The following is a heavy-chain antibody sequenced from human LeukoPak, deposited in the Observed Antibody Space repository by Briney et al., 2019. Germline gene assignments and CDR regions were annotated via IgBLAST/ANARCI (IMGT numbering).Heavy chain of an antibody. CDR3: ARDPGIAAALAF. CDR2: IIPIFGTA. J-gene: IGHJ4*02. Sequence: SVKVSCKASGGTFSSYAISWVRQAPGQGLEWMGRIIPIFGTANYAQKFQGRVTITTDESTSTAYMELSSLRSEDTAVYYCARDPGIAAALAFWGQGTLVTVSS. V-gene: IGHV1-69*05. D-gene: IGHD6-25*01. CDR1: GGTFSSYA.